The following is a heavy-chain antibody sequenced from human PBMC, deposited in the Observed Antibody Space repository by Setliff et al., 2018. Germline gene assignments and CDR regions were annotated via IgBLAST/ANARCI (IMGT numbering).Heavy chain of an antibody. CDR1: GYILTSSG. CDR2: ISGFSGVT. J-gene: IGHJ6*02. CDR3: AKEPAISLTEAIRRSYYDYALDV. D-gene: IGHD3-9*01. Sequence: ASVKVSCKASGYILTSSGITWVRQAPGQGLEWMGWISGFSGVTNYAQTFQGRVTMATDTSTKMAHMELSSLRSDDTAVYYCAKEPAISLTEAIRRSYYDYALDVWGQGTTVTVSS. V-gene: IGHV1-18*01.